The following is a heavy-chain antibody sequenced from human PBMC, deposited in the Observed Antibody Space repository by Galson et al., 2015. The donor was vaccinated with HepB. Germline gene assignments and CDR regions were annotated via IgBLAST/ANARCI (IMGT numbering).Heavy chain of an antibody. CDR2: IDTDGSDT. CDR3: ARVNWSDRYY. D-gene: IGHD1-1*01. CDR1: GFTFSSYW. Sequence: SLRLSCAGSGFTFSSYWMYWVRQAPGKGPVWVSRIDTDGSDTSYADSVKGRFTISRDNAKNTLYLQMNGLRDEDTAVYYCARVNWSDRYYWGQGTLVTVSS. J-gene: IGHJ4*02. V-gene: IGHV3-74*01.